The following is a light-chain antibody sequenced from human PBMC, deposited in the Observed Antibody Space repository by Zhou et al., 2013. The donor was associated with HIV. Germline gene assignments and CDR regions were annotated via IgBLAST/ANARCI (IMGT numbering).Light chain of an antibody. V-gene: IGKV3-20*01. J-gene: IGKJ1*01. CDR2: GVS. CDR3: QQFDGSPTWT. Sequence: EIVLTQSPATLSLSPGERATLSCGASQSVSNSYLAWYQQKTGQAPRLLIYGVSTRATGIPDRFSGSGSGTDFTLTITRLEPEDFAVYYCQQFDGSPTWTFGPGTRVEMK. CDR1: QSVSNSY.